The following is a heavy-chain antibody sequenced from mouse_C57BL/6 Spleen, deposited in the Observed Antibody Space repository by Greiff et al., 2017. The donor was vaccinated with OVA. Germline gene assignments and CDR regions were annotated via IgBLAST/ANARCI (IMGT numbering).Heavy chain of an antibody. CDR3: ARSRDYGRDAMDY. J-gene: IGHJ4*01. V-gene: IGHV1-53*01. CDR1: GYTFTSYW. D-gene: IGHD1-1*01. Sequence: QVQLKQPGTELVKPGASVKLSCKASGYTFTSYWLHWVKQRPGQGLEWIGNINPSNGGTNYNEKFKSKATLTVDKSSSTAYMQLSSLTSEDSAVYYCARSRDYGRDAMDYWGQGTSVTVSS. CDR2: INPSNGGT.